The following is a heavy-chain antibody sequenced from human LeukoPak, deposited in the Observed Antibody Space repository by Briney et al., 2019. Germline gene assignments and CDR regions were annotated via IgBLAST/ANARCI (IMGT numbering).Heavy chain of an antibody. J-gene: IGHJ5*02. CDR3: ARAQYYYDSSGYYPFDP. CDR2: KYYWSKWYN. V-gene: IGHV6-1*01. Sequence: SQTLSLTCAISGDSVSSNSAAWNWIRQSPSRGLEWLGRKYYWSKWYNDYAVSVKSRITINPDTSKNQFSLQLNSVTPEDTAVYYCARAQYYYDSSGYYPFDPWGQGTLVIVSS. D-gene: IGHD3-22*01. CDR1: GDSVSSNSAA.